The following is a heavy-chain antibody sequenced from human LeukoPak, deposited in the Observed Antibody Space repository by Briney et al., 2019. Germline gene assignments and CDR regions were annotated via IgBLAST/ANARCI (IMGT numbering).Heavy chain of an antibody. V-gene: IGHV3-30*04. CDR1: GFTFSNYA. Sequence: GGSLRLSCAVSGFTFSNYAMYWVRQAPGKGLEWVAFISYDGNDKHYADSVKGRFTISRDNSKNTVNLQMNSLRTDDTAVYYCARRYIDWGSDQMFDPWGQGNLVTVSS. CDR2: ISYDGNDK. D-gene: IGHD3-16*01. J-gene: IGHJ5*02. CDR3: ARRYIDWGSDQMFDP.